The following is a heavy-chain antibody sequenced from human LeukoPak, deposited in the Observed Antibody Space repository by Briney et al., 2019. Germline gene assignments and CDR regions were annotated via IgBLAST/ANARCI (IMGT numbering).Heavy chain of an antibody. V-gene: IGHV3-33*01. J-gene: IGHJ4*02. CDR1: GFTFSKYG. D-gene: IGHD5-24*01. CDR3: ARAGIENALDY. CDR2: IWYDGSNK. Sequence: GGSLRLSCAASGFTFSKYGINWVRQAPGKGLEWVAIIWYDGSNKYFAESVMGRFTISKDNSKNTVYLQMNSLRVEDTAVYHCARAGIENALDYWGQGTQVTASS.